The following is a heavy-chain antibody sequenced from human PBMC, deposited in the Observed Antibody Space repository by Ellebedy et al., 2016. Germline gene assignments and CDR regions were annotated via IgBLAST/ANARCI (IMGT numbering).Heavy chain of an antibody. Sequence: ASVQVSCKASGYTFTSYDITCVRHATGQGLEWMGWMNPNSGNTGYAQKFQGRVTMTRNTSISTAYMELSSLRSEDTAVYYCARVRGYYYGMDVWGQGTTVTVSS. V-gene: IGHV1-8*01. CDR3: ARVRGYYYGMDV. CDR2: MNPNSGNT. CDR1: GYTFTSYD. J-gene: IGHJ6*02.